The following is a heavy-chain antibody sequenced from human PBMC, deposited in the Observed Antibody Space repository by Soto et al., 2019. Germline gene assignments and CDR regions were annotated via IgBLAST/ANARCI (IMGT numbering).Heavy chain of an antibody. Sequence: QVQLVESGGGVVQPGRSLRLSCAASGFIFSSYAMHWVRQAPGKGLEWVAVISYDGINEYYADSATGRFSISRDDSKNTLYLQMNSPRDEDTAVYYCARDTGIHLRIENGMDVWGQGTTVTVSS. D-gene: IGHD5-18*01. J-gene: IGHJ6*02. CDR3: ARDTGIHLRIENGMDV. CDR2: ISYDGINE. CDR1: GFIFSSYA. V-gene: IGHV3-30-3*01.